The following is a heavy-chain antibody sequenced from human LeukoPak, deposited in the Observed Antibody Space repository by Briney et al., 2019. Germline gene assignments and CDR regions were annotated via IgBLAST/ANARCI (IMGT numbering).Heavy chain of an antibody. CDR3: AKAYSSSWYYYYYYMDV. CDR1: AFSLNAYN. J-gene: IGHJ6*03. V-gene: IGHV3-23*01. Sequence: GGSLRLSCAASAFSLNAYNMNWVRQAPGKGLEWVSAVSDSGDSTYYADSVKGRFTISRDNSKNTLYLQMNSLRAEDTAVYYCAKAYSSSWYYYYYYMDVWGKGTTVTVSS. CDR2: VSDSGDST. D-gene: IGHD6-13*01.